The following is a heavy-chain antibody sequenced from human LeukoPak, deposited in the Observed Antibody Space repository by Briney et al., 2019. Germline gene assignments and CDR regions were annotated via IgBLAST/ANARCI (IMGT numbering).Heavy chain of an antibody. J-gene: IGHJ4*02. D-gene: IGHD3-22*01. V-gene: IGHV1-69*13. CDR2: IIPIFGTA. CDR1: GGTFSSYA. CDR3: ARDRKGYYYDSSGYGDFDY. Sequence: SVKVSCKASGGTFSSYAISWVRQAPGQGLEWMGGIIPIFGTANYAQKFQGRVTITADESTSTAYMELSSLGSEDTAVYYCARDRKGYYYDSSGYGDFDYWGQGTLVTVSS.